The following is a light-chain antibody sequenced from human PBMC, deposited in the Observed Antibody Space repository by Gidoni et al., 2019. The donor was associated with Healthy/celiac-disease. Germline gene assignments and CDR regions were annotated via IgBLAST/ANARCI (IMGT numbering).Light chain of an antibody. CDR1: QSVSSSY. CDR2: GAS. CDR3: QQYGSSPFT. Sequence: EIVLTQSPGTLSLSPGERATLSCRASQSVSSSYLAWYQQKPGQAPRLLIYGASSRATGIPDFTLTISRLEPEDFAVYYCQQYGSSPFTFGGXTKVEIK. V-gene: IGKV3-20*01. J-gene: IGKJ4*01.